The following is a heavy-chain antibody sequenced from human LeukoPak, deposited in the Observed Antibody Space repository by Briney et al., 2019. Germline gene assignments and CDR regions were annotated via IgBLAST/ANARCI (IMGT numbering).Heavy chain of an antibody. CDR2: IRYDGSNK. J-gene: IGHJ4*02. CDR3: AKPRGDFWSGYYTANVFDY. CDR1: GFTFSSYG. V-gene: IGHV3-30*02. Sequence: GGSLRLSCAASGFTFSSYGMHWVRQAPGKGLEWVAFIRYDGSNKYYADSVKGRFTISRDNSKNTLYLHTNSLRAEDTAVYYCAKPRGDFWSGYYTANVFDYWGQGTLVTVSS. D-gene: IGHD3-3*01.